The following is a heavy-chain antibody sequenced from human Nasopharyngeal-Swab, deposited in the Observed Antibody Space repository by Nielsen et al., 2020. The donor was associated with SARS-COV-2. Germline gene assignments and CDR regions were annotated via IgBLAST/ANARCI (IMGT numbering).Heavy chain of an antibody. Sequence: GESLKISCAASGFTFSKFYMSWVRQAAGKGLEWVANIKQDGSGSYYVDSVKGRFTISRDDANNSLYLQMNSLRAGDTGVYYCARGGRSFPFDYWGPGTLVTVPS. CDR2: IKQDGSGS. J-gene: IGHJ4*02. CDR1: GFTFSKFY. D-gene: IGHD2/OR15-2a*01. CDR3: ARGGRSFPFDY. V-gene: IGHV3-7*01.